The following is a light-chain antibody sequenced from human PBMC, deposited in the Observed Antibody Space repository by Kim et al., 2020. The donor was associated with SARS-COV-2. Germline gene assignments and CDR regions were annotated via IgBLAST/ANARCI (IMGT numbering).Light chain of an antibody. CDR2: DAS. J-gene: IGKJ5*01. CDR1: QSVSSY. V-gene: IGKV3-11*01. CDR3: QQYSNWPLT. Sequence: EIVLTQSPATLSLSPGERATLSCRASQSVSSYLAWYQQKPGQAPRLLIYDASNRATGIPARFSGSGSGTDFTLTISSLEPEDFAVYYCQQYSNWPLTFGQGTRLEIK.